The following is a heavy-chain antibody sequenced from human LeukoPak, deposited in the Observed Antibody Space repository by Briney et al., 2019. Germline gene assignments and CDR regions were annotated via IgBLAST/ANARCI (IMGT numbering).Heavy chain of an antibody. V-gene: IGHV4-34*01. CDR2: INHSGST. CDR3: ARGKFTGYCSGGSCYSAAHFDY. J-gene: IGHJ4*02. Sequence: SETLSLTCAVYGGSFNGYYWSWIRQPPGKGLEWIGEINHSGSTNYNPSLKSRVTISVDTSKNQFSLKLSSVTAADTAVYYCARGKFTGYCSGGSCYSAAHFDYWGQGTLVTVSS. D-gene: IGHD2-15*01. CDR1: GGSFNGYY.